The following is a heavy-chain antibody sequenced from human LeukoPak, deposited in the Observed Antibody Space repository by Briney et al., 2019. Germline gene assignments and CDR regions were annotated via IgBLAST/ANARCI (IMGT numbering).Heavy chain of an antibody. CDR3: ARCAFDWSPHFDY. CDR1: GFTFSSYW. CDR2: IKQDGSEK. V-gene: IGHV3-7*01. J-gene: IGHJ4*02. Sequence: GGSLRLSCAASGFTFSSYWMSWVRQAPGKGLEWVANIKQDGSEKYYVDSVKGRFTISRDNAKNSLYLQMNSLRAEDTAVYYCARCAFDWSPHFDYWGQGTLVTVSS. D-gene: IGHD3-9*01.